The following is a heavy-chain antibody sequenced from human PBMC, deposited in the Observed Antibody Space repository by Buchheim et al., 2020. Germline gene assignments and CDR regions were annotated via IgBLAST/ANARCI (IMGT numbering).Heavy chain of an antibody. V-gene: IGHV1-69*01. J-gene: IGHJ6*02. Sequence: QVQLVQSGAEVKKPGSSVKVSCKASGGTFSSHAISWVRQAPGQGLEWMGGIIPMFGSVNYAQTFQGRVTITADESTSKGYMELSSLTSEDTAVYYCVLGFCSSISCYGSYYYYDMDVWGQGTT. CDR2: IIPMFGSV. CDR3: VLGFCSSISCYGSYYYYDMDV. D-gene: IGHD2-2*01. CDR1: GGTFSSHA.